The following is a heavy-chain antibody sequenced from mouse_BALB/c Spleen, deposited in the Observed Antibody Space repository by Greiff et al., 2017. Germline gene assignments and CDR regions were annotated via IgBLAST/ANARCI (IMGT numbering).Heavy chain of an antibody. CDR1: GYTFSSYW. CDR3: ARDGNYVGAWFAY. V-gene: IGHV1-9*01. Sequence: QVQLQQSGAELMKPGASVKISCKATGYTFSSYWIEWVKQRPGHGLEWIGEILPGSGSTNYNEKFKGKATFTADTSSNTAYMQLSSLTSEDSAVYYCARDGNYVGAWFAYWGQGTLVTVSA. CDR2: ILPGSGST. D-gene: IGHD2-1*01. J-gene: IGHJ3*01.